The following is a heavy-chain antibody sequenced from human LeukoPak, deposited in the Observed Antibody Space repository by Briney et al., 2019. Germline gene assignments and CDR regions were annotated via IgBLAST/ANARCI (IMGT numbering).Heavy chain of an antibody. CDR1: GGTFSSYA. Sequence: ASVKVSCKASGGTFSSYAISWVRQAPGQGLEWMGWIIPHSGGTNYAQKFQGRVTMTRDTSISTAYMELSRLRSDDTAVYYCALSVGATMGFDYWGQGTLVTVSS. D-gene: IGHD1-26*01. CDR3: ALSVGATMGFDY. CDR2: IIPHSGGT. J-gene: IGHJ4*02. V-gene: IGHV1-2*02.